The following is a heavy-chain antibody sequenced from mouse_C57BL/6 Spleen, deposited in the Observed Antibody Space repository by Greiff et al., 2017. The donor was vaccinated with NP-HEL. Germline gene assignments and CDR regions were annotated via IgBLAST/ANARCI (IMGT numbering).Heavy chain of an antibody. CDR2: INPYNGGT. J-gene: IGHJ4*01. CDR1: GYTFTDYY. Sequence: EVQLQQSGPVLVKPGASVKMSCKASGYTFTDYYMNWVKQSHGKSLEWIGVINPYNGGTSYNQKFKGKATLTVDKSSSTAYMELNSLTSEDSAVYYCAREATVDAMDYWGQGTSVTVSS. D-gene: IGHD1-1*01. CDR3: AREATVDAMDY. V-gene: IGHV1-19*01.